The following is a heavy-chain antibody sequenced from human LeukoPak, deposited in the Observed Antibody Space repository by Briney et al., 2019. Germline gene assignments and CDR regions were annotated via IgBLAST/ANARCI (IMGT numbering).Heavy chain of an antibody. J-gene: IGHJ2*01. D-gene: IGHD3-3*01. CDR1: GGSLSGHY. V-gene: IGHV4-59*11. CDR3: ARPLPYMAIFGVVTDWYFDL. CDR2: IYYSGVT. Sequence: SETLSLTCIVSGGSLSGHYWTWLRQPPGKGLECIAYIYYSGVTKFNPSLMSRVTISIDTPKNQFSLKLSSVTAADTAVYYCARPLPYMAIFGVVTDWYFDLWGRGTLVTVSS.